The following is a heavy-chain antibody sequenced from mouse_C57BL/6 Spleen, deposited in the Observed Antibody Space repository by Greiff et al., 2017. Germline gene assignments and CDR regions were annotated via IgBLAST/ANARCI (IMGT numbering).Heavy chain of an antibody. J-gene: IGHJ2*01. D-gene: IGHD1-1*01. CDR1: GFNIKDDY. V-gene: IGHV14-4*01. CDR3: TTGNYYGRSFDY. Sequence: EVKLVESGAELVRPGASVKLSCTASGFNIKDDYMHWVKQRPEQGLEWIGWIDPENGDTEYASKFQGKATITADTSSNTAYLQLSSLTSEDTAVYYCTTGNYYGRSFDYWGQGTTLTVSS. CDR2: IDPENGDT.